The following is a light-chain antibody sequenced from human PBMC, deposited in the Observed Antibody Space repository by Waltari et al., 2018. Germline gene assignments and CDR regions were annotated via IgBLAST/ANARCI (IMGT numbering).Light chain of an antibody. CDR1: SSNIGAGFD. CDR3: QSYDSDLRGV. CDR2: GST. Sequence: QSVLTQPPSVSGAPGQRVTISCTGTSSNIGAGFDVHWYQQHSGTAPKLPIDGSTYPPSGVPDRFSGDKSGTSASLAITGLQAEDDAYCYCQSYDSDLRGVFGGGTKLTVL. V-gene: IGLV1-40*01. J-gene: IGLJ2*01.